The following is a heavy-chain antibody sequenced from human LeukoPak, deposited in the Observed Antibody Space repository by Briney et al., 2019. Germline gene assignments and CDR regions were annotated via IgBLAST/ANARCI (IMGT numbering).Heavy chain of an antibody. CDR2: ISDNGRTE. V-gene: IGHV3-11*01. J-gene: IGHJ4*02. CDR3: ASLLVAGVASVDY. D-gene: IGHD6-19*01. Sequence: PGGSLRLSCAASGLTFSDYHMSWIRQAPGKGLEWVSHISDNGRTEYYANSVQGRFTVSRDNAKNSLYLQMNSLRADDTAVYYCASLLVAGVASVDYWGQGTLVTVSS. CDR1: GLTFSDYH.